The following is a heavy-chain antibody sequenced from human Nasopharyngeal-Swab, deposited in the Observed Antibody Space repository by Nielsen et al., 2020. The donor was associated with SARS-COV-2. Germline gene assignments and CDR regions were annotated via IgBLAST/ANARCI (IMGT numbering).Heavy chain of an antibody. D-gene: IGHD1-26*01. CDR1: GGSFSGYY. J-gene: IGHJ4*02. CDR3: ARVTPRRNGATFSIDY. CDR2: INHSGST. Sequence: SETLSLTCAVYGGSFSGYYWRWIRQPPGKGLEWIGEINHSGSTNYNPSLKSRVTISVDTSKNQFSLKLSSVTAAETAVYYCARVTPRRNGATFSIDYWGQGTLVTVSS. V-gene: IGHV4-34*01.